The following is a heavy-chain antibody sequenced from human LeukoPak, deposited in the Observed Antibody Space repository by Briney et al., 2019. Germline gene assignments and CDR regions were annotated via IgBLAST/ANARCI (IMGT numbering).Heavy chain of an antibody. CDR2: ISSSSSTI. D-gene: IGHD3-22*01. V-gene: IGHV3-48*04. CDR3: ARVKSKGYGDSSGYAPLGY. J-gene: IGHJ4*02. Sequence: GGSLRLSCAASGFTFSSYSMNWVRQAPGKGLEWVSYISSSSSTIYYADSVKGRFTISRDNAKNSLYLQMNSLRAEDTAVYYCARVKSKGYGDSSGYAPLGYWGQGTLVTVSS. CDR1: GFTFSSYS.